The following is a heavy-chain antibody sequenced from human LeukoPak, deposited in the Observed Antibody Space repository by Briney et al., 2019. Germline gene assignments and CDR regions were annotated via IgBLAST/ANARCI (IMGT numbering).Heavy chain of an antibody. CDR3: ATLIVDATKFDY. V-gene: IGHV3-30*02. CDR1: GFTFSTYG. J-gene: IGHJ4*02. CDR2: IHYDGSNK. D-gene: IGHD3-22*01. Sequence: GGSLRLSCAASGFTFSTYGMHWVRQAPCKGLEWVAFIHYDGSNKYYADSVKGRFTISRDNSKNTLYLQMNGLRAEDTAVYYCATLIVDATKFDYWGQGTLVTVSS.